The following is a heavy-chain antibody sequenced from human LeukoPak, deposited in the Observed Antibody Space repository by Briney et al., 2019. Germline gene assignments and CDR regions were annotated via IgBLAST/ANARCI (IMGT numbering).Heavy chain of an antibody. J-gene: IGHJ4*02. Sequence: PGGSLRLSCAASGFTVSSNYMSWVRQAPGKGLEWVSVIYSGGSTYYADSVKGRFTISRDNAKNSLYLQMNSLRAEDTAVYYCARASSSFGFDYWGQGTLVTVSS. CDR1: GFTVSSNY. D-gene: IGHD6-6*01. V-gene: IGHV3-53*01. CDR2: IYSGGST. CDR3: ARASSSFGFDY.